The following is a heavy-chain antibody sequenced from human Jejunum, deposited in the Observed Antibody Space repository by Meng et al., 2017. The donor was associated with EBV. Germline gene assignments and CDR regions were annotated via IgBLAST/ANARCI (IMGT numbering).Heavy chain of an antibody. CDR3: VRDSSFNVH. V-gene: IGHV3-21*01. J-gene: IGHJ4*02. CDR1: GFTFSSYS. D-gene: IGHD3-16*02. Sequence: VHSVEAWGGLVKPGGFLRLSCAASGFTFSSYSMNWVRQAPGKGLEWVSYISSGSSFIYYADSVKGRFTISRDDAKNSLSLQMNNLGADDTAVYYCVRDSSFNVHWGQGTLVTVSS. CDR2: ISSGSSFI.